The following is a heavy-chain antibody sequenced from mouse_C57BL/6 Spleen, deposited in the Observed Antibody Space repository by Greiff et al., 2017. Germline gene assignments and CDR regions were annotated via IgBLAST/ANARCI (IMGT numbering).Heavy chain of an antibody. J-gene: IGHJ1*03. V-gene: IGHV1-47*01. D-gene: IGHD1-1*01. CDR1: GYTFTTYP. Sequence: QVQLQQSGAELVKPGASVKMSCKASGYTFTTYPIEWMKQNQGKSLEWIGNFHPYNDDTKYNEKFKGKATLTVEKSSSTVYLELSRLTSDDSAVYYCALNYYGSSYWYFDVWGTGTTVTVSS. CDR3: ALNYYGSSYWYFDV. CDR2: FHPYNDDT.